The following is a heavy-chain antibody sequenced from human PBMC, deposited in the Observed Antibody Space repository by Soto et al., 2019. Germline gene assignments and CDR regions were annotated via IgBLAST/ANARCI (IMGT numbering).Heavy chain of an antibody. Sequence: QVQLVQSGAEVKKPGSSVKVSCKASGGTFSSYAISWVRQAPGQGLEWMGGIIPIYGSAYYAQKFQGRVTITADESTSTGEMELSSLRSGDTAVYYCARGDYIGSYLRGCFDPWGQGTLVTVSS. CDR2: IIPIYGSA. D-gene: IGHD1-26*01. J-gene: IGHJ5*02. V-gene: IGHV1-69*01. CDR3: ARGDYIGSYLRGCFDP. CDR1: GGTFSSYA.